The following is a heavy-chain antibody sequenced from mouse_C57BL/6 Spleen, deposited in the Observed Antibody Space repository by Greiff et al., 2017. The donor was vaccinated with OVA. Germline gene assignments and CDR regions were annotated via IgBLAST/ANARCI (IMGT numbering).Heavy chain of an antibody. CDR2: INPSNGGT. V-gene: IGHV1-53*01. CDR1: GYTFTSYW. CDR3: AREGGWDSSGYYAMDY. D-gene: IGHD3-2*02. J-gene: IGHJ4*01. Sequence: QVQLQQPGTELVKPGASVKLSCKASGYTFTSYWMHWVKQRPGQGLEWIGNINPSNGGTTYNEKFKSKATLTVDKSSSTAYMQLSSLTSEDSAVYYCAREGGWDSSGYYAMDYWGQGTSVTVSS.